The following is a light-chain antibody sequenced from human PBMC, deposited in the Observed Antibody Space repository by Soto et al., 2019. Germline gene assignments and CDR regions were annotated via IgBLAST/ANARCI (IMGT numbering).Light chain of an antibody. Sequence: EKVMTQSPAALSVSPGERATLSCRASQSVNSNLAWYQQKPGQAPRLLLYGASTRATGIPARFSGSASGTEFTLTICSLQSEDSAVYYCQQYNDWPLTLGGGTKVDIK. J-gene: IGKJ4*01. V-gene: IGKV3-15*01. CDR3: QQYNDWPLT. CDR1: QSVNSN. CDR2: GAS.